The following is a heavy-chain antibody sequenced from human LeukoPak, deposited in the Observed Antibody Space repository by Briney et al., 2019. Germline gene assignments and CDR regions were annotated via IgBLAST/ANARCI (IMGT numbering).Heavy chain of an antibody. Sequence: GGSLRLSCAASGFSFSTYAMSWVRQAPGKGLEWVSGVNGNGGSTSYADSVKGRFTIFRDNSKNTVYLQMNSLRAEDTAVYYCAKARSSSWYYYDYWGQGTLVTVSS. CDR2: VNGNGGST. CDR1: GFSFSTYA. V-gene: IGHV3-23*01. D-gene: IGHD6-13*01. J-gene: IGHJ4*02. CDR3: AKARSSSWYYYDY.